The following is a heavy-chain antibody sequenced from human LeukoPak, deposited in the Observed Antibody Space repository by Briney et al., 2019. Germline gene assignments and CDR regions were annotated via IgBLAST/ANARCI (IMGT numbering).Heavy chain of an antibody. D-gene: IGHD2-2*02. CDR3: AAQYCSSTSCYRWCVVHY. Sequence: GASVRVSCKASGYTFSSYGISWARQAPGQGLEWMGWISAYKGNTNYAQTLQGRVTMTTDTSTSTAYMELRSLRTDDTAVYYCAAQYCSSTSCYRWCVVHYWGQGTLVTVSS. V-gene: IGHV1-18*01. J-gene: IGHJ4*02. CDR2: ISAYKGNT. CDR1: GYTFSSYG.